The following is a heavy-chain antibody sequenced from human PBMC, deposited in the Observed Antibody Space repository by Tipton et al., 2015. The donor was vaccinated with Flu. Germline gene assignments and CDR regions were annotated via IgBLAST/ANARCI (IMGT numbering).Heavy chain of an antibody. D-gene: IGHD3-9*01. V-gene: IGHV4-38-2*02. J-gene: IGHJ4*02. CDR1: GYSISSAYY. CDR2: IYHSGST. CDR3: ARHDILTGITH. Sequence: GSLRLSCTVSGYSISSAYYWGWIRQPPGKGLEWIGGIYHSGSTYYNPSLKSRVTISVDTSKHQFSLKLSSVTAADTAVYYCARHDILTGITHWGQGTLVTVSS.